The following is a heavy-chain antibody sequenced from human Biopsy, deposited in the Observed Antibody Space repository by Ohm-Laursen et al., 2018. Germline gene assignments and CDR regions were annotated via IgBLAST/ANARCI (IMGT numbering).Heavy chain of an antibody. D-gene: IGHD2-15*01. Sequence: SETLSLTWTVSGGSISNNNYYWSWIRQPPGKGLECIGNIHHSGSTNYNPSLKSRLTISVDTSKNQFSLKLSSVTAADTAVYYCARMDCSGGSCHYYSYGMDVWGQGTTVTVSS. CDR3: ARMDCSGGSCHYYSYGMDV. CDR1: GGSISNNNYY. CDR2: IHHSGST. J-gene: IGHJ6*02. V-gene: IGHV4-39*07.